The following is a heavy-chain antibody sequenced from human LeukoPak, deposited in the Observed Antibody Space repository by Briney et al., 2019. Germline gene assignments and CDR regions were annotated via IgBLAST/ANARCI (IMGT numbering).Heavy chain of an antibody. CDR3: AREGDKTRADY. Sequence: SETLSLTCAVSAYSISSGYFWGWIRQPPGKGLEWIGSIHHSGSTYYNPSLKSRVIISVDTSKNRFSLRLGSVTAADTAVYFCAREGDKTRADYWGQGTLVTVSS. J-gene: IGHJ4*02. CDR1: AYSISSGYF. CDR2: IHHSGST. V-gene: IGHV4-38-2*02. D-gene: IGHD1-26*01.